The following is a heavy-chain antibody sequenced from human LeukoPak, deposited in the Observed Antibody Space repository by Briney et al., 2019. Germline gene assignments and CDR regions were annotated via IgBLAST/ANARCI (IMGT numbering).Heavy chain of an antibody. V-gene: IGHV3-23*01. CDR2: ISGSGSST. CDR1: GFTFSSYA. D-gene: IGHD6-13*01. CDR3: AKSRFGAAGGGDY. J-gene: IGHJ4*02. Sequence: GGSLRLSCAACGFTFSSYAMSWVRQAPGKGLEWVSAISGSGSSTYYADSVKGRFTISRDNSKNTLYLQKNSLRAEDTAAYYCAKSRFGAAGGGDYWGQGTLVTVSS.